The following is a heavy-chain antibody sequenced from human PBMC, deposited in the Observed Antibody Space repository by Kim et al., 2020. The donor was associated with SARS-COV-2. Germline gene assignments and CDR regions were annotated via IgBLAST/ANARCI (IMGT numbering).Heavy chain of an antibody. CDR3: AKDGLYCSGGSCHEYYYYYYGMDV. D-gene: IGHD2-15*01. J-gene: IGHJ6*02. CDR2: IWYDGSNK. V-gene: IGHV3-33*06. CDR1: GFTFSSYG. Sequence: GGSLRLSCAASGFTFSSYGMHWVRQAPGKGLEWVAVIWYDGSNKYYADSVKGRFTISRDNSKNTLYLQMNSLRAEDTAVYYCAKDGLYCSGGSCHEYYYYYYGMDVWGQGTTVTVSS.